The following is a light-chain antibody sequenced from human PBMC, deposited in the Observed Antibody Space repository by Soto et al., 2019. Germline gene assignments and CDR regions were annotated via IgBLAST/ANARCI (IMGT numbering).Light chain of an antibody. CDR3: QVRDVWPS. V-gene: IGKV3-11*01. CDR2: DAS. Sequence: IVLTQSPVTLALSPGESAVLSCRASQSVSTSLAWYQHKPGQAPRLFIYDASKRAPGIPARFTGSGSGTDFTHTISSLEPEDIAVYYCQVRDVWPSFGQGTKVEIK. J-gene: IGKJ1*01. CDR1: QSVSTS.